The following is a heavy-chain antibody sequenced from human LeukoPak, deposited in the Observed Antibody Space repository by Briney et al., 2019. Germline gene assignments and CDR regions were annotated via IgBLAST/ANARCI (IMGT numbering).Heavy chain of an antibody. Sequence: ASVKVSCKASGYTFTSYYMHWVPHTPAQRLECMGIINPIVGATSYAQKLQGRVTMTRDTSTSTVYMELSSLRSEDTAVYFCARAGAAGRKFDYWGQGTLVTVSS. CDR3: ARAGAAGRKFDY. J-gene: IGHJ4*02. CDR1: GYTFTSYY. D-gene: IGHD6-13*01. V-gene: IGHV1-46*01. CDR2: INPIVGAT.